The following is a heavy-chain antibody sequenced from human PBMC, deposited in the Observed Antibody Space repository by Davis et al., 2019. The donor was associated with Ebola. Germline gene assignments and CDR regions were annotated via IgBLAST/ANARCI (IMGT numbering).Heavy chain of an antibody. Sequence: GESLKISCAASGFTFSSYGMHWVRQAPGKGLEWVSSISSSSSYIYYADSVKGRFTISRDNAKNSLYLQMNSLRAEDTAVYYCARALAAAGWFDPWGQGTLVTVSS. D-gene: IGHD6-13*01. CDR2: ISSSSSYI. CDR1: GFTFSSYG. CDR3: ARALAAAGWFDP. J-gene: IGHJ5*02. V-gene: IGHV3-21*01.